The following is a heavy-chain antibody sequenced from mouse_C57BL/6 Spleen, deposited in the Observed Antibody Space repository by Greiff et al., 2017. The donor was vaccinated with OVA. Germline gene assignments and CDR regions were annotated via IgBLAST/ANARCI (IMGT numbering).Heavy chain of an antibody. CDR2: IHPTSGST. CDR3: ARSGSSFGAMDD. J-gene: IGHJ4*01. D-gene: IGHD1-1*01. V-gene: IGHV1-64*01. CDR1: GYTFTSYW. Sequence: QVQLQQSGAELVKPGASVKLSCKASGYTFTSYWMHWVKPRPGQGLEWIGMIHPTSGSTNYNEKFKSKATLTVDKSSSTAYMQLSSLTSEDSAVYHCARSGSSFGAMDDWGQGTSVTVSS.